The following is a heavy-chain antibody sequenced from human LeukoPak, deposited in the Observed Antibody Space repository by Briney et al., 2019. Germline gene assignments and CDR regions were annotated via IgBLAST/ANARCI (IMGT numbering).Heavy chain of an antibody. D-gene: IGHD3-10*01. J-gene: IGHJ4*02. CDR1: GFTFPSHW. V-gene: IGHV3-7*01. CDR3: SRESFVTMVRGVDFDA. Sequence: GGPLSLSCAASGFTFPSHWMRWLRQAPGKGLDWVANIKQDGSERYYVDSVKGRFTISRDNAKNSLYLQINSRRAEDTAVYYCSRESFVTMVRGVDFDAWGQGTLVTVSS. CDR2: IKQDGSER.